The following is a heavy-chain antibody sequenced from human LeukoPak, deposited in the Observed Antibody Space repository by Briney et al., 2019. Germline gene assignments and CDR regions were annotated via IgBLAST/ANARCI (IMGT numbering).Heavy chain of an antibody. CDR3: ASQKPRGLLLGWFDP. CDR1: GYTFTGHY. CDR2: INPNRGGT. Sequence: ASVKVSCKASGYTFTGHYMHWVRQAPGQGLEWMGWINPNRGGTKYAQKFQGRVTMTRDTSISTAYMELSSLRSEDTAVYYCASQKPRGLLLGWFDPWGQGTLVTVSS. J-gene: IGHJ5*02. V-gene: IGHV1-2*02. D-gene: IGHD3-10*01.